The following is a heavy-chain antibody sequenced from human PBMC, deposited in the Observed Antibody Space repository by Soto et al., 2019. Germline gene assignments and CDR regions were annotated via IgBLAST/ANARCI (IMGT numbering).Heavy chain of an antibody. D-gene: IGHD2-15*01. CDR1: GGSLRRYY. CDR2: IYYSGST. J-gene: IGHJ6*02. Sequence: SETLSLTCTVSGGSLRRYYWSWIRQSPGKELEWIGYIYYSGSTNYNPSLKSRVTISVDTSKNQFSLNLNSVTAADTAVYYCARHLTVGAATTKLYYGMDVWGQGTTVTVFS. V-gene: IGHV4-59*08. CDR3: ARHLTVGAATTKLYYGMDV.